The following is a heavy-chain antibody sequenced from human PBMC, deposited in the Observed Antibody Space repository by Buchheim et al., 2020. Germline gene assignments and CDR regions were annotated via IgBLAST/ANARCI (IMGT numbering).Heavy chain of an antibody. CDR2: INSDGSST. J-gene: IGHJ5*02. D-gene: IGHD1-26*01. CDR1: GFTFSSYW. Sequence: EVQLVESGGGLVQPGGSLRLSCAASGFTFSSYWMHWVRQAPGKGLVWVSRINSDGSSTSYADSVKGRFTISTDNAKNTLYLQMNSLRAEDTAVYYCARAGPSIVGATTPRWFDPWGQGTL. CDR3: ARAGPSIVGATTPRWFDP. V-gene: IGHV3-74*01.